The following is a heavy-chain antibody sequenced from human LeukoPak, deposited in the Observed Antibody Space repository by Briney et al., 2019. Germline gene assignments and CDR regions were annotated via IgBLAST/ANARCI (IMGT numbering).Heavy chain of an antibody. D-gene: IGHD3-22*01. Sequence: GRSLRLSCAASGFTFDDYAMHWVRQAPGKGLEWVSGISWNSGSIGYADSVKGRFTISRDNAKNSLYLQMNSLRAEDTAVYYCARDPSAYYYDSIRLYYFDYWGQGTLVTVSS. CDR3: ARDPSAYYYDSIRLYYFDY. CDR1: GFTFDDYA. CDR2: ISWNSGSI. V-gene: IGHV3-9*01. J-gene: IGHJ4*02.